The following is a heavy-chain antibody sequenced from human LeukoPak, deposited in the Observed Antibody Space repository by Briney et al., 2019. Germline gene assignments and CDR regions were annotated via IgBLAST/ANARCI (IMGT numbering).Heavy chain of an antibody. CDR3: ARERLMARXIXXTXXPXGY. CDR2: INPNSGGT. J-gene: IGHJ4*02. CDR1: GYTFTGYY. Sequence: ASVKVSCKASGYTFTGYYMHWVRQAPGQGLEWMGWINPNSGGTNYAQKFQGRVTMTRDTSISTAYMELSRLRSDDTAVYYCARERLMARXIXXTXXPXGYWGQXTXVTVSS. V-gene: IGHV1-2*02. D-gene: IGHD2-8*01.